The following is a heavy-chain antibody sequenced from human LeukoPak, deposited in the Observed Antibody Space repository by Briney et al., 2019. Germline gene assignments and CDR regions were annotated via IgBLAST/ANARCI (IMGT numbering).Heavy chain of an antibody. V-gene: IGHV1-46*01. J-gene: IGHJ5*02. CDR2: INPSGGST. Sequence: ASVKVSCKASGYTFTGYYMHWVRQAPGQGLEWMGIINPSGGSTSYAQKFQGRVTMTRDMSTSTVYMELSSLRSEDTAVYYCAREGPMQSSRFGELSRGYNGQTPRGDWFDPWGQGTLVTVSS. CDR3: AREGPMQSSRFGELSRGYNGQTPRGDWFDP. D-gene: IGHD3-10*01. CDR1: GYTFTGYY.